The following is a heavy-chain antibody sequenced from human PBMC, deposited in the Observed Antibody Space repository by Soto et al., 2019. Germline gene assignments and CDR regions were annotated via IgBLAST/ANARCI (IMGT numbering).Heavy chain of an antibody. CDR1: GGSSSSYY. CDR2: IYYSGST. Sequence: ETLSLTCTVSGGSSSSYYWSWIRQPPGKGLEWIGYIYYSGSTNYNPSLKSRVTISVDTSKNQFSLKLSSVTAADTAVYYCARVTTIFGVVITSLDPWGQGTLVTVSS. CDR3: ARVTTIFGVVITSLDP. J-gene: IGHJ5*02. D-gene: IGHD3-3*01. V-gene: IGHV4-59*08.